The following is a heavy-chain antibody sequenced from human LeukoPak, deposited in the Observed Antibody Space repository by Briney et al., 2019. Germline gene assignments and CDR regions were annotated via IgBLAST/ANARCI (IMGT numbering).Heavy chain of an antibody. CDR1: GGSISSYY. Sequence: PSETLSLTCTVSGGSISSYYWSWIRQPPGKGLEWIGNIYYSGSTNYNPSLKSRVTISVDTSKNQFSLKLSSVTAADTAVYYCARVLGGATPYYFDYWGQGTLVTVSS. J-gene: IGHJ4*02. CDR2: IYYSGST. CDR3: ARVLGGATPYYFDY. D-gene: IGHD1-26*01. V-gene: IGHV4-59*08.